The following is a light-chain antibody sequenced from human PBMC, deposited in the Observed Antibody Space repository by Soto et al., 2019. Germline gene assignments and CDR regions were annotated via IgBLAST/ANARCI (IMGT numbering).Light chain of an antibody. CDR1: NIGSKS. CDR2: YDS. V-gene: IGLV3-21*04. J-gene: IGLJ1*01. CDR3: QVWDSSSDHYV. Sequence: SYVLTQPPSVSVAPGKTARITCGGNNIGSKSVHWYQQKPGQAPVLVIYYDSDRPSGIPERFSGANSGNTATLTISRVEAGDEAYYYCQVWDSSSDHYVFGTGTKLTVL.